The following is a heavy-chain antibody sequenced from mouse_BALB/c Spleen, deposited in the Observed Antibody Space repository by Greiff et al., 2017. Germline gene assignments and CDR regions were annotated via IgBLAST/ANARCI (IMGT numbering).Heavy chain of an antibody. D-gene: IGHD1-1*01. V-gene: IGHV2-9*02. Sequence: VQLQESGPGLVAPSQSLSITCTVSGFSLTSYGVHWVRQPPGKGLEWLGVIWAGGSTNYNSALMSRLSISKDNSKSQVFLKMNSLQTDDTAMYYCARAEYYYGSSYGYFDVWGAGTTVTVSS. CDR1: GFSLTSYG. J-gene: IGHJ1*01. CDR3: ARAEYYYGSSYGYFDV. CDR2: IWAGGST.